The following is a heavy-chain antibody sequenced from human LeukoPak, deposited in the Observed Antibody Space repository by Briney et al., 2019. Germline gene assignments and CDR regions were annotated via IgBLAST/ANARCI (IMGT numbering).Heavy chain of an antibody. CDR3: ARHCSSTSCSGHDAFDI. Sequence: ASVKVSCKASGYTFTSYAMHWVRQAPGQGLEWMGGIIPIFGTANYAQKFQGRVTITADESTSTAYMELSSLRSEDTAVYYCARHCSSTSCSGHDAFDIWGQGTMVTVSS. CDR1: GYTFTSYA. CDR2: IIPIFGTA. J-gene: IGHJ3*02. D-gene: IGHD2-2*01. V-gene: IGHV1-69*13.